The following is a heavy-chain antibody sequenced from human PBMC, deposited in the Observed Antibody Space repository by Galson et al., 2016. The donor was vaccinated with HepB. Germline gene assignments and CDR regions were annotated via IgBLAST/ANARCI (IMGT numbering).Heavy chain of an antibody. CDR3: ARAKGHGSASYLGRVDI. CDR2: INPNNGGP. V-gene: IGHV1-2*02. Sequence: SVKVSCKASGYTFMDYYLYWVRQAPGQGLEWMGWINPNNGGPNYARNFRGRVTMTRDTSINTAYMELSSLKSDDTAMYYCARAKGHGSASYLGRVDIWGQGTMVTVSS. CDR1: GYTFMDYY. D-gene: IGHD3-10*01. J-gene: IGHJ3*02.